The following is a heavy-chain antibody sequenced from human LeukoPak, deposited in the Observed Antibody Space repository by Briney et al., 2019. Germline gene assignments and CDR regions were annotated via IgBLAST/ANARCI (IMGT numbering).Heavy chain of an antibody. CDR2: IFATGENT. CDR3: VRNGQITLIVVVLCVFDN. V-gene: IGHV3-23*01. Sequence: GGSLRLSCVASGFTFSKYAMSWVRQAPGQGLEWVSGIFATGENTFHADSVRGRFTVSRDNSKNTVYLQINSLGAEDTAVYYCVRNGQITLIVVVLCVFDNWGQGTLVTVSS. D-gene: IGHD3-22*01. J-gene: IGHJ4*02. CDR1: GFTFSKYA.